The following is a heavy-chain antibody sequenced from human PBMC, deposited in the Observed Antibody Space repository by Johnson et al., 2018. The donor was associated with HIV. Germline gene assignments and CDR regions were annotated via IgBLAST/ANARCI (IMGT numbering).Heavy chain of an antibody. Sequence: QVQLVESGGGVVQPGGSLRLSCAASGITFSSSGMNWVRQAPGKGLEWVSFIRYDGNNKYYTDSVTGRLTISRDNSKNTLYLQMNSLRAEDTAVYYCAKDLFTEREDDVFDIWGQGTMVTVSS. CDR3: AKDLFTEREDDVFDI. CDR2: IRYDGNNK. V-gene: IGHV3-30*02. J-gene: IGHJ3*02. D-gene: IGHD1-26*01. CDR1: GITFSSSG.